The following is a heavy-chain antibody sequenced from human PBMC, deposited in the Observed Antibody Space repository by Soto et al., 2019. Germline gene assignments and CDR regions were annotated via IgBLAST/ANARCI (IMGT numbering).Heavy chain of an antibody. CDR2: MNRNTGNS. CDR3: ARRAETNGWNGFGADKYYFDF. J-gene: IGHJ4*02. V-gene: IGHV1-8*01. D-gene: IGHD1-1*01. CDR1: GYTFTSYD. Sequence: QVQLVQSGAEVRKPGASVKVSCEASGYTFTSYDIYWVRQATGQGLEWMGWMNRNTGNSGYAQKFQGRVTVTSATSINTVYMELSRLRSEDTAVYYCARRAETNGWNGFGADKYYFDFWGQGNLVTVSS.